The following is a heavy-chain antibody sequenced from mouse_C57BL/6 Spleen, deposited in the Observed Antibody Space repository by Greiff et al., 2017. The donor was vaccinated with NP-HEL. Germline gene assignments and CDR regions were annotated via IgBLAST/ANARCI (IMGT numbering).Heavy chain of an antibody. J-gene: IGHJ2*01. CDR2: ISDGGSYT. V-gene: IGHV5-4*01. D-gene: IGHD2-4*01. CDR1: GFTFSSYA. Sequence: EVQLVESGGGLVKPGGSLKLSCAASGFTFSSYAMSWVRQTPEKRLEWVATISDGGSYTYYPDNVKGRFTISRDNAKNNLYLQMSHLKSEETAMYYCARPYDYDGGYFDYWGQGTTPTVSS. CDR3: ARPYDYDGGYFDY.